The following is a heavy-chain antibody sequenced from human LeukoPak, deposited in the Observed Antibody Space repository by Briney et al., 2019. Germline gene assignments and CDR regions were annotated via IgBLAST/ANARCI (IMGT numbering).Heavy chain of an antibody. D-gene: IGHD6-6*01. CDR1: GGSISSYY. J-gene: IGHJ6*03. CDR3: ARIHSSSPYYYYYYMDV. V-gene: IGHV4-59*08. Sequence: SQTLSLTCTVSGGSISSYYWSWLRQPPGKGLEWLGYIYYSVSTNYNPSLKSRVTISVDTSKNQFSLKLSSVTAADTAVYYCARIHSSSPYYYYYYMDVWGKGTTVTVSS. CDR2: IYYSVST.